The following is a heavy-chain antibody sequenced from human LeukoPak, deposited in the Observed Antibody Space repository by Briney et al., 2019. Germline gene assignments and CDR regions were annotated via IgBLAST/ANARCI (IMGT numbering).Heavy chain of an antibody. J-gene: IGHJ4*02. CDR3: ASGGAYSSGWSEDFDY. D-gene: IGHD6-19*01. V-gene: IGHV3-21*01. CDR1: GFTFSSYS. CDR2: ISSSSSYI. Sequence: GGSLRLSCAASGFTFSSYSMNWVRQAPGKGLEWVSSISSSSSYIYYADSVKGRFTISRDNAKNSLYLQMNSQRAEDTAVYYCASGGAYSSGWSEDFDYWGQGTLITVSS.